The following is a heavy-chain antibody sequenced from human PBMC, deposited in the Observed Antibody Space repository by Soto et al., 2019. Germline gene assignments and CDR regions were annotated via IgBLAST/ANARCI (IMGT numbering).Heavy chain of an antibody. CDR2: IDPSDSYT. CDR3: AMDYYILTGYYMSHYYYYYGMDV. Sequence: GESLKISCKGSGYSFTSYWISWVRQMPGKGLEWMGRIDPSDSYTNYSPSFQGHVTISADKSISTAYLQWSSLKASDTAMYYCAMDYYILTGYYMSHYYYYYGMDVWGQGTTVTVSS. V-gene: IGHV5-10-1*01. D-gene: IGHD3-9*01. J-gene: IGHJ6*02. CDR1: GYSFTSYW.